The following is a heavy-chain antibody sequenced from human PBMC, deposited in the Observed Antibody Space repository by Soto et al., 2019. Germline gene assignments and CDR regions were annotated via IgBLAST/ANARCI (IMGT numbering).Heavy chain of an antibody. CDR1: GFTFSNFG. Sequence: PGGSLRLSCAAYGFTFSNFGMHWVRQAPGKGLEWVAHISYDGSNEHYTDAVKGRFTISRDNSKNTLYVQMNSLRAEDTAVYYCGKDTYYYDSSGYYIFDNWGQGTLVTVSS. CDR3: GKDTYYYDSSGYYIFDN. D-gene: IGHD3-22*01. J-gene: IGHJ4*02. CDR2: ISYDGSNE. V-gene: IGHV3-30*18.